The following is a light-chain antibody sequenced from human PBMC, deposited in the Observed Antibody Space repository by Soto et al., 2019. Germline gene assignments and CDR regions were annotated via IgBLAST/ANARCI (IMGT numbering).Light chain of an antibody. CDR1: RSNIGAGYD. V-gene: IGLV1-40*01. CDR3: QLWDSNSDHVV. Sequence: QSVLTQPPSVSGAPGQRVTISCTGSRSNIGAGYDVHWYQQLPGTAPKLLIYGTNNRPSGVPDRFSGSNSGNTAALTISRVEAGDEADYYCQLWDSNSDHVVFGGGTKLTVL. CDR2: GTN. J-gene: IGLJ2*01.